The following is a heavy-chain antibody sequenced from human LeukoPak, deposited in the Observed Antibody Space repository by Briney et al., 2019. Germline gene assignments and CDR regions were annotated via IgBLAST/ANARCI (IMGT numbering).Heavy chain of an antibody. CDR1: GFTFSRHW. J-gene: IGHJ5*02. Sequence: GGSLRLSCAGSGFTFSRHWMHWVRQAPGKGLVWVSGIHADGSGTDYADFVKGRFTISRDNAKNMLYLDMNSLRADDTAVYYCARDRHNNWFDPWGQGTLVTVSS. D-gene: IGHD2-21*01. CDR3: ARDRHNNWFDP. V-gene: IGHV3-74*01. CDR2: IHADGSGT.